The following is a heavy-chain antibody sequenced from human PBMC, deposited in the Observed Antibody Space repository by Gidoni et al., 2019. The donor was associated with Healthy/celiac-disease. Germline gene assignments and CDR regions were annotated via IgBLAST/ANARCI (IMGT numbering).Heavy chain of an antibody. Sequence: QLQLQESGPGLVKPSETLSLTCTVSGGSISSSSYYWGWIRQPPGKGLEWIGSIYYSGSTYYNPSLKSRVTISVDTSKNQFSLKLSSVTAADTAVYYCARQAAAGKDNWFDPWGQGTLVTVSS. CDR3: ARQAAAGKDNWFDP. J-gene: IGHJ5*02. CDR1: GGSISSSSYY. D-gene: IGHD6-13*01. V-gene: IGHV4-39*01. CDR2: IYYSGST.